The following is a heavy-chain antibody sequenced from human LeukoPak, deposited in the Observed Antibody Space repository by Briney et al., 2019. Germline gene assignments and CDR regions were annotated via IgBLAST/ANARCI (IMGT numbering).Heavy chain of an antibody. D-gene: IGHD4-17*01. V-gene: IGHV3-33*01. CDR1: GFTFSSYG. J-gene: IGHJ3*02. Sequence: GGSLRLSCAAPGFTFSSYGMHWVRQAPGKGLEWVAVIWYDGSNKYYADSVKGRFTISRDNSKNTLYLQMNSLRAEDTAVYYCARGPYGDFDAFDIWGQGTMVTVSS. CDR2: IWYDGSNK. CDR3: ARGPYGDFDAFDI.